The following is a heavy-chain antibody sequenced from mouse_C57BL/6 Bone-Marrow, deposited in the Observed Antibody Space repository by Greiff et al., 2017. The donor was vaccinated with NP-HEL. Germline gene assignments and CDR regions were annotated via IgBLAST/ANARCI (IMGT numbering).Heavy chain of an antibody. CDR3: ARAPYYDYDGAMDY. J-gene: IGHJ4*01. Sequence: VQLQQSGPVLVKPGASVKISCKASGYTFTDYSMNWVKLSPGQSLEWIGDIIPNNGGTSYKQQFKGKATLTVDKSSGTAYMELRSLTSEDSAVYYCARAPYYDYDGAMDYWGQGTSVTVSS. V-gene: IGHV1-26*01. D-gene: IGHD2-4*01. CDR1: GYTFTDYS. CDR2: IIPNNGGT.